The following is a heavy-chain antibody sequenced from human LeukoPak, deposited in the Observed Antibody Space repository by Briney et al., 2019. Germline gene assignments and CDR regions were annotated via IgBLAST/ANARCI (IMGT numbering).Heavy chain of an antibody. CDR2: ISSSSTTI. D-gene: IGHD3-3*01. V-gene: IGHV3-48*01. CDR3: ANGRGWSGSLGAY. CDR1: GLTLTTYS. Sequence: GGSLRLSCAASGLTLTTYSMNWVRQAPGKGLEWVSYISSSSTTIFYADSVKGRFTISRDNSKNTLYLQMNSLRAEDTAVYYCANGRGWSGSLGAYWGQGTLVTVSS. J-gene: IGHJ4*02.